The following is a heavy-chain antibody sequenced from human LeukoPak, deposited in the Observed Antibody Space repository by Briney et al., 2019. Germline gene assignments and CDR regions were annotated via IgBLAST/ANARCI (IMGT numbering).Heavy chain of an antibody. V-gene: IGHV3-30*04. J-gene: IGHJ4*02. CDR3: ARGARKGDDYGGFFDY. D-gene: IGHD4-23*01. CDR1: GGSISSSGS. Sequence: PSETLSLTCTVSGGSISSSGSYWAWIRQPPGKGLEWVAVISYDGNKKQYADSVKGRFTISRDNSKNTLYLQMNSLRAEDTAVYYCARGARKGDDYGGFFDYWGQGTLVTVSS. CDR2: ISYDGNKK.